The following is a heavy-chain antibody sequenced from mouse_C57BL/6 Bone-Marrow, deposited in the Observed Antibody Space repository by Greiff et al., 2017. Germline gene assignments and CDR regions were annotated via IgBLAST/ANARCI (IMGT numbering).Heavy chain of an antibody. Sequence: EVKLVESGGGLVQPGGSLKLSCATSGFTFSDYGMAWVRQAPRKGPGWVAFISNLAYSLNYAANVTGRFTIARENAENTLYLENSRLRSEDTAMYYCERQGNYYGSSVYAMDYGGQGTSVTVSS. CDR1: GFTFSDYG. J-gene: IGHJ4*01. CDR2: ISNLAYSL. CDR3: ERQGNYYGSSVYAMDY. D-gene: IGHD1-1*01. V-gene: IGHV5-15*01.